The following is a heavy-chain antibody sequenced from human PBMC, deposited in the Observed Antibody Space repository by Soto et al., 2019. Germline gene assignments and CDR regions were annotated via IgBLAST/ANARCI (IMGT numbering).Heavy chain of an antibody. Sequence: SVKVSCKASGYAFTSYTISWVRQAPGQGLEWMGRIIPILGIANYAQKFQGRVTITADKSTSTAYMELSSLRSEDTAVYYCNYYDSSGYYQDAFDIWGQGTMVTVSS. D-gene: IGHD3-22*01. V-gene: IGHV1-69*02. CDR3: NYYDSSGYYQDAFDI. J-gene: IGHJ3*02. CDR2: IIPILGIA. CDR1: GYAFTSYT.